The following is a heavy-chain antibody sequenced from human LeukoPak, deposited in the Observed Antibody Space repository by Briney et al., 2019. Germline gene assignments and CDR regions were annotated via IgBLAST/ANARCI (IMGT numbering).Heavy chain of an antibody. Sequence: ASVKVSCKASGGTFSSYAISWVRQAPGQGLEWMGGIIPIFGTANYAQKFQGRVTITTDESTSTAYMELSSLRSEDTAVYYCALYYYDSSSYYPLDYWGQGTLVTVSS. J-gene: IGHJ4*02. CDR3: ALYYYDSSSYYPLDY. V-gene: IGHV1-69*05. CDR1: GGTFSSYA. CDR2: IIPIFGTA. D-gene: IGHD3-22*01.